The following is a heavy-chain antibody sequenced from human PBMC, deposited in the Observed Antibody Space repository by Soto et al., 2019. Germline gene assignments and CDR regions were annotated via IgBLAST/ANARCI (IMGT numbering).Heavy chain of an antibody. CDR3: AKDLTGPYDSSGYSYP. D-gene: IGHD3-22*01. Sequence: PGGSLRLPYRAAGLNFRSHAMSWVRQDQGKGLEWVSAISGSGGSTYYADSVKGRFTISRDNSKNTLYLQMNSLRAEDTAVYYCAKDLTGPYDSSGYSYPCGQGTLVTVSS. CDR2: ISGSGGST. J-gene: IGHJ5*02. V-gene: IGHV3-23*01. CDR1: GLNFRSHA.